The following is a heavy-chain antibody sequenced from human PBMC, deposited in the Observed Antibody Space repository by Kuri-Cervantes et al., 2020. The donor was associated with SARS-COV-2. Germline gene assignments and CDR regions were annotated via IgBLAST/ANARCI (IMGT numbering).Heavy chain of an antibody. J-gene: IGHJ4*02. D-gene: IGHD3-3*01. CDR1: GFTFSSYA. CDR2: ISGSGGST. Sequence: GESLKISCAASGFTFSSYAMSWVRQAPGKGLEWVSAISGSGGSTYYADSVKGRFTISRDNSKNTLYLQMNSLRAEDTAVYYCARGPTHYYDFWSGDHFDYWGQGTLVTVSS. CDR3: ARGPTHYYDFWSGDHFDY. V-gene: IGHV3-23*01.